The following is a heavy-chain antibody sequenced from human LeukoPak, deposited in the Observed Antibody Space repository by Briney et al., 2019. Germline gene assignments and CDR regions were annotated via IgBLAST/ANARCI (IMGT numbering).Heavy chain of an antibody. V-gene: IGHV3-21*06. D-gene: IGHD1-26*01. CDR1: GFTSSSYS. CDR3: ARDPYSGNYGAYYYYYMDV. CDR2: ISSSSSYI. J-gene: IGHJ6*03. Sequence: PGGSLRLSCAASGFTSSSYSMNWVRQAPGKGLEWVSSISSSSSYIYYADSVKGRFTISRDNAKNSLYLQMDSLRVEGTAEYYCARDPYSGNYGAYYYYYMDVWGKGTTVTVSS.